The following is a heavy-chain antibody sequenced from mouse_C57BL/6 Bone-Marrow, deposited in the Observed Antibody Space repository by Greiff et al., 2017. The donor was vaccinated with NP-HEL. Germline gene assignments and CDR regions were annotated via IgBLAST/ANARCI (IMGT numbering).Heavy chain of an antibody. V-gene: IGHV1-81*01. CDR1: G. CDR3: ARGFDY. J-gene: IGHJ2*01. CDR2: IYPRSGNT. Sequence: QVQLLQSGAELARPGASVKLSCKASGISWVKQRTGQGLEWIGEIYPRSGNTYYNEKFKGKATLTADKSSSTAYMELRSLTSEDSAVYFCARGFDYWGQGTTLTVSS.